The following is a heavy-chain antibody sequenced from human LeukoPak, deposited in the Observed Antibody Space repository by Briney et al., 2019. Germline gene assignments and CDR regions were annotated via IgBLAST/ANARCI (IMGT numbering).Heavy chain of an antibody. J-gene: IGHJ6*03. CDR1: GDSISSYY. D-gene: IGHD6-13*01. CDR2: ISYSGST. Sequence: SETLSLTCTVSGDSISSYYWSWIRQPPGKGLEWIGYISYSGSTNYNPSLKSRVTISVDTSKNQFSLKLSSVTAADTAVYYCAREIAAAAGSYYYYYYMDVWGKGTTVTVSS. V-gene: IGHV4-59*01. CDR3: AREIAAAAGSYYYYYYMDV.